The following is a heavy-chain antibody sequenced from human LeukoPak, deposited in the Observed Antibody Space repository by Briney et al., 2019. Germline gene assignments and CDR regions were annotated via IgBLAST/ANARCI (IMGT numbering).Heavy chain of an antibody. V-gene: IGHV4-39*01. CDR2: IYYSGST. CDR1: GGSISSSIYY. Sequence: SETLSLTCTVSGGSISSSIYYWGWIRQPPGKGLEWIGCIYYSGSTFYNPPLKSRVALSVDTSKNQFSLRLSSVTAADTAIYYCARQVSRTASHFDQWGQGTLVTVSS. CDR3: ARQVSRTASHFDQ. J-gene: IGHJ4*02.